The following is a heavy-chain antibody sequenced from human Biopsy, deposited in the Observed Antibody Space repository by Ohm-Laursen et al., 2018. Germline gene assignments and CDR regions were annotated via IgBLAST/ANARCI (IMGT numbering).Heavy chain of an antibody. CDR1: GKTFSDYQ. CDR3: GNEVHGRDY. Sequence: TLTLTGAVFGKTFSDYQWSWIRQPPGKGLEWIGQINQAGTTNYNPSLKSRVSISADASKYEFSLRLTSVTAADTAVYLCGNEVHGRDYWGLGAQVTVSS. J-gene: IGHJ4*02. V-gene: IGHV4-34*08. D-gene: IGHD2-15*01. CDR2: INQAGTT.